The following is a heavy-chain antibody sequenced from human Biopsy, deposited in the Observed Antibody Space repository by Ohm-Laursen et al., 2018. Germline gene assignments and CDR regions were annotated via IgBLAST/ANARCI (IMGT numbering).Heavy chain of an antibody. CDR2: IPHTGYT. Sequence: GTLSLTCTVSGGSFTGHYWTWIRQPPGKGLEWIGHIPHTGYTSHQSYLKSRVTISLDNSRKHFSLRLTSLAAADKAVYYCARGSNEYGGLYFPHWGQGTLVTVSS. V-gene: IGHV4-59*11. CDR1: GGSFTGHY. CDR3: ARGSNEYGGLYFPH. D-gene: IGHD4-23*01. J-gene: IGHJ1*01.